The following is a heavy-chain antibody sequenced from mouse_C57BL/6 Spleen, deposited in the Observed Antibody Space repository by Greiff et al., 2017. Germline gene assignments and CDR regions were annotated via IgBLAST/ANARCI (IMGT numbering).Heavy chain of an antibody. D-gene: IGHD1-1*01. CDR3: ARRGYGSSYGYFDV. Sequence: VQLKESGPVLVKPGASVKMSCKASGYTFTDYYMNWVKQSHGKSLEWIGVINPYNGGTSYNQKFKGKATLTVDKSSSTAYMELNSLTSEDSAVYYCARRGYGSSYGYFDVWGTGTTVTVSS. V-gene: IGHV1-19*01. J-gene: IGHJ1*03. CDR2: INPYNGGT. CDR1: GYTFTDYY.